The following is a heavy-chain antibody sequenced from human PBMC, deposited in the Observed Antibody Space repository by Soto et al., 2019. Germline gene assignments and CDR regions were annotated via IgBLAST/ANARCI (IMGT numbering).Heavy chain of an antibody. D-gene: IGHD2-2*01. CDR2: ISSSSSYI. CDR1: GFTFSSYS. CDR3: ARDGWDIVVVPAAKDYYYYMDV. Sequence: GGSLRLSCAASGFTFSSYSMNWVRQAPGKGLEWVSSISSSSSYIYYADSVKGRFTISRDNAKNSLYLQMNSLRAEDTAVYYCARDGWDIVVVPAAKDYYYYMDVWGKGTTVTVSS. J-gene: IGHJ6*03. V-gene: IGHV3-21*01.